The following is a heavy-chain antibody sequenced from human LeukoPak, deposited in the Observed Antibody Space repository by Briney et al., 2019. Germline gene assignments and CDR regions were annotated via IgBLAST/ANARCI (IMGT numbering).Heavy chain of an antibody. D-gene: IGHD3-3*01. J-gene: IGHJ3*02. CDR3: ATWGGYYPHAFDI. CDR2: ISSSSSYI. CDR1: GFTFSSYS. Sequence: GGSPRLSCAASGFTFSSYSMNWVRQAPGKGLEWVSSISSSSSYIYYADSVKGRFTISRDNAKNSLYLQMNSLRAADTAVYYCATWGGYYPHAFDIWGQGTMVTVSS. V-gene: IGHV3-21*01.